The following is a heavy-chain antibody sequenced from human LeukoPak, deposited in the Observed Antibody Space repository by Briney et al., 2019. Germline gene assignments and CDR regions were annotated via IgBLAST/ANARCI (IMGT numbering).Heavy chain of an antibody. D-gene: IGHD2-21*01. CDR3: ARDPGGIASMPRFDY. J-gene: IGHJ4*02. V-gene: IGHV1-18*01. CDR1: GYTFTSYG. CDR2: ISAYNGNT. Sequence: GASVTVSCKASGYTFTSYGISWVRQAPGQGLEWMGWISAYNGNTNYAQKLQGRVTITTDTSTSTAYMELRSLRADDTAVYYCARDPGGIASMPRFDYWGQGTLVTVSS.